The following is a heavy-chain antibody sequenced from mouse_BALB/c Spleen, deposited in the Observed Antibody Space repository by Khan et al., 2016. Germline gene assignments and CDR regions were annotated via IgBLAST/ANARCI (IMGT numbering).Heavy chain of an antibody. V-gene: IGHV3-2*02. D-gene: IGHD3-2*02. Sequence: VQLQESGPGLVKPSQSLSLTCPVTGYSITSDYAWNCIRQFPGNKLEWMGYISYSGSTRYNPSLKSRIPINRDPSKNPFFLQLNSVTTKDKATYNSARTLLRLYYFGDWRQGTTLTVSS. CDR2: ISYSGST. CDR1: GYSITSDYA. CDR3: ARTLLRLYYFGD. J-gene: IGHJ2*01.